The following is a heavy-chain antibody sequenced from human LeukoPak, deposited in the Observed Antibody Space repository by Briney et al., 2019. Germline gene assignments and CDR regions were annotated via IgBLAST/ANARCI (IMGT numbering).Heavy chain of an antibody. V-gene: IGHV1-8*01. J-gene: IGHJ2*01. CDR3: ARDYFSRAALLGYFDL. D-gene: IGHD3-10*01. CDR2: MNPNSGNT. CDR1: GYTFTSYD. Sequence: ASVKVSCKASGYTFTSYDVNWVRQATGQGLEWMGWMNPNSGNTGYAQKFQGRVTMTRNTSISTAYMELNSLRAEDTAVYYCARDYFSRAALLGYFDLWGRGTLVTVSS.